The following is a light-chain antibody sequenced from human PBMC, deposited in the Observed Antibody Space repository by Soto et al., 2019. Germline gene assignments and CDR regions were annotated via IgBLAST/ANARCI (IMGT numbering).Light chain of an antibody. Sequence: DIQMTQSPSTLSASVGDRVTITCRASQSISNWLAWYQQKPGKAPKLLIYKASSLESGVPSRFSGSGSGTEFTLTISSLQPDDFATYYCQQYDNLPRTFGPGTKVDIK. V-gene: IGKV1-5*03. CDR1: QSISNW. CDR2: KAS. CDR3: QQYDNLPRT. J-gene: IGKJ3*01.